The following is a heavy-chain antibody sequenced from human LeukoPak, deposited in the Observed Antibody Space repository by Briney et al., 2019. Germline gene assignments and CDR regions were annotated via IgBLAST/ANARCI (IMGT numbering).Heavy chain of an antibody. J-gene: IGHJ4*02. Sequence: SETLSLTCTVSGGSISSGDYYWSWIRQPPGKGLEWIGYIYYSGSTYYNLSLKSRVTISVDTSKNQFSLKLSSVTAADTAVYYCARSAYYYVHFDYWGQGTLVTVSS. V-gene: IGHV4-30-4*01. D-gene: IGHD3-22*01. CDR1: GGSISSGDYY. CDR3: ARSAYYYVHFDY. CDR2: IYYSGST.